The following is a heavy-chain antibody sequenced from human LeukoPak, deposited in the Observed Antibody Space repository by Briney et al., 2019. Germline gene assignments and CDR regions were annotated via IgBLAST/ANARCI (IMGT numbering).Heavy chain of an antibody. V-gene: IGHV3-9*01. CDR2: MSWNSYNI. D-gene: IGHD5-18*01. CDR3: ARIRGYSYGYFDY. CDR1: GFPFNTYS. J-gene: IGHJ4*02. Sequence: PGGSLRLSCAASGFPFNTYSMNWVRQAPGKGLEWVSGMSWNSYNIGYADSVKGRFTVSRDNAQNSLYLQMNSLRAEDTAVYYCARIRGYSYGYFDYWGQGTLVTVSS.